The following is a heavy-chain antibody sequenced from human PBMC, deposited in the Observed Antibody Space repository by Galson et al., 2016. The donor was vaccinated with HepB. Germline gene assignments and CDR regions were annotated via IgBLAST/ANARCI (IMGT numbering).Heavy chain of an antibody. Sequence: SLRLSCAASGVNFITTWMHWVRQSPGKGLVWVSRINGDGRITNYADSVTGRFTISRDNAKNTLYLQLNSLRGEDTAVYYCTRAVYSSSWLLYYGMDVWGQGTTVTVSS. CDR1: GVNFITTW. V-gene: IGHV3-74*01. J-gene: IGHJ6*02. CDR2: INGDGRIT. CDR3: TRAVYSSSWLLYYGMDV. D-gene: IGHD6-13*01.